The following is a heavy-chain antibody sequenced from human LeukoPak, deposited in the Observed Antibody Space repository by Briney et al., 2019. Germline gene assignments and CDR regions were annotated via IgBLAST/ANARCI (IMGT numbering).Heavy chain of an antibody. CDR1: GGTFSSYA. CDR2: IIPIFGTA. J-gene: IGHJ4*02. CDR3: ATHRGYCSSTSCQNELELDY. D-gene: IGHD2-2*03. V-gene: IGHV1-69*13. Sequence: SVKVSCKASGGTFSSYAISWVRQAPGQGLEWMGGIIPIFGTANYAQKFQGRVTITADESTSTAYMELSSLRSDDTAVYYCATHRGYCSSTSCQNELELDYWGQGTLVTVSS.